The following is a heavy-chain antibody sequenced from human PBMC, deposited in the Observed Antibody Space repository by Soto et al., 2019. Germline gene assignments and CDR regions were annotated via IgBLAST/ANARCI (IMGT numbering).Heavy chain of an antibody. CDR3: ARGYRFSCVWFVGY. CDR2: ISSSSSYI. Sequence: PGGSLRLSCAASGFTFSSYSMNWVRQAPGKGLEWVSSISSSSSYIYYADSVKGRFTISRDNAKNALYLQMNSLRAEDTAVYYCARGYRFSCVWFVGYWGQGTLVAVSS. D-gene: IGHD6-19*01. CDR1: GFTFSSYS. V-gene: IGHV3-21*01. J-gene: IGHJ4*02.